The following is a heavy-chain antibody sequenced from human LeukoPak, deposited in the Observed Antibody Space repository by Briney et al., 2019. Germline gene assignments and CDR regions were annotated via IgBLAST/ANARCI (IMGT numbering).Heavy chain of an antibody. CDR3: AKGGYYYDGSAYQVDY. CDR1: GFTFSNDG. J-gene: IGHJ4*02. D-gene: IGHD3-22*01. V-gene: IGHV3-30*18. Sequence: PGGSLRLSCAASGFTFSNDGMHWVRQAPGKGLEWVAVISSDGSNKYYGDSVKGRFTISRDNSKNTLYLQMNSLRVEDTALYYCAKGGYYYDGSAYQVDYWGQGTLVTVSS. CDR2: ISSDGSNK.